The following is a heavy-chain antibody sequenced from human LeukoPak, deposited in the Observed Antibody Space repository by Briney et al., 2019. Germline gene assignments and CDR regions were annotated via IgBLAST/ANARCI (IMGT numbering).Heavy chain of an antibody. V-gene: IGHV1-69*02. CDR1: GGTFSSYT. CDR2: IISILGIA. J-gene: IGHJ4*02. CDR3: ASTDISSYYFDY. D-gene: IGHD2-15*01. Sequence: SVKVSCKASGGTFSSYTISWVRQAPGQGLEWMGRIISILGIANYAQTLQGGVTITADKSTSTAYMELSSLRSEDTAVYYCASTDISSYYFDYWGQGTLVTVSS.